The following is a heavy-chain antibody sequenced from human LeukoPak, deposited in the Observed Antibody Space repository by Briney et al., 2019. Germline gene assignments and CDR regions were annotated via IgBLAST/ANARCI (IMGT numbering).Heavy chain of an antibody. CDR3: ARVPGALMVYASFDY. Sequence: GGSLRLSCAASGFTFDDYGMSWVRQAPGKGLEWVSGINWNGGSTGYADSVKGRFTISRDNAKNSLYLQMNSLRAEDTALYYCARVPGALMVYASFDYWGQGTLVTVSS. J-gene: IGHJ4*02. V-gene: IGHV3-20*04. D-gene: IGHD2-8*01. CDR2: INWNGGST. CDR1: GFTFDDYG.